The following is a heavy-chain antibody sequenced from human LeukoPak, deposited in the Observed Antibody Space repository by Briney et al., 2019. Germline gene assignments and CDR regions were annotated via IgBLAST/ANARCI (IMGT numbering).Heavy chain of an antibody. CDR2: ISATGP. J-gene: IGHJ4*02. CDR3: AISSSGY. CDR1: GFTFSSYA. V-gene: IGHV3-23*01. Sequence: GGSLRLSCAASGFTFSSYAMSWVRQPPGKGLEWVSAISATGPYYADSVKGRFTISRDNSKNTLYLQMNSLRVEDTAVYYCAISSSGYWGQGTLVTVSS. D-gene: IGHD6-6*01.